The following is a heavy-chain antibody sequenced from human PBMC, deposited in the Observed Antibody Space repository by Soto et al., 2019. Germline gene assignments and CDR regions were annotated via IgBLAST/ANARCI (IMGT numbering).Heavy chain of an antibody. CDR1: GGSITSYY. CDR2: IYFSGSA. CDR3: AKNWNWGSLVH. D-gene: IGHD7-27*01. V-gene: IGHV4-59*08. J-gene: IGHJ4*02. Sequence: ETLSLTCTVSGGSITSYYWSWIRQPPGKGLEWIGYIYFSGSANYNPSLKGRVTISVDTSKNQFSLKLSSVTAADTAVYYCAKNWNWGSLVHWGQGTLVTVSS.